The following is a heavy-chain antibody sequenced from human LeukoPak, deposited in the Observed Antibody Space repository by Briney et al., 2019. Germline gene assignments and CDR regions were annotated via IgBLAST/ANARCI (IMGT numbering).Heavy chain of an antibody. CDR2: ISSSSSYI. CDR3: AKDRAVIVVVPAATLYAFDI. V-gene: IGHV3-21*04. J-gene: IGHJ3*02. D-gene: IGHD2-2*01. Sequence: GGSLRLSCAASGFTFSSYSMNWVRQAPGKGLEWVSSISSSSSYIYYADSVKGRFTISRDNSKNTLYLQMNSLRAEDTAVYYCAKDRAVIVVVPAATLYAFDIWGQGTMVTVSS. CDR1: GFTFSSYS.